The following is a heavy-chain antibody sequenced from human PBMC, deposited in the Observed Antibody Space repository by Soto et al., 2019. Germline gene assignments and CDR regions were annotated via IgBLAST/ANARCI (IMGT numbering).Heavy chain of an antibody. V-gene: IGHV3-33*01. CDR2: IWYDGSNK. CDR1: GFTFSRYG. CDR3: ARADYYDSSGYYYADY. Sequence: GGSLRLSCAASGFTFSRYGMHWVRQAPGKGLEWVAVIWYDGSNKYYADSVKGRFTISRDNSKNTLYLQMNSLRAEDTAVYYCARADYYDSSGYYYADYWGQGTLVTVSS. J-gene: IGHJ4*02. D-gene: IGHD3-22*01.